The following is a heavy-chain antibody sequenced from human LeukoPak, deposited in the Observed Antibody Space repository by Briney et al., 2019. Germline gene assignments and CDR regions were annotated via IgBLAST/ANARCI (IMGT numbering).Heavy chain of an antibody. D-gene: IGHD3-22*01. CDR1: GGSISSSSYY. CDR2: IHYSGVT. Sequence: SETLSLTCTVSGGSISSSSYYWGWIRQPPGKGLEWIASIHYSGVTYYNPSLKSRVTISVDTSKNQFSLKVDSVTAAETAMYYCGRDIPNGYYDQWGQGTLVTVSS. CDR3: GRDIPNGYYDQ. J-gene: IGHJ5*02. V-gene: IGHV4-39*07.